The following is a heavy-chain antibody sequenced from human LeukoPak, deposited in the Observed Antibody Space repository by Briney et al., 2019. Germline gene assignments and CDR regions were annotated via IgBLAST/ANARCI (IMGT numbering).Heavy chain of an antibody. CDR1: GFTFSSYA. CDR3: AKDWTAIAAAAADY. V-gene: IGHV3-23*01. D-gene: IGHD6-13*01. Sequence: GGSLRLSCAASGFTFSSYAMSWVRQAPGKGLEWVSAISGSGGSTYYADSVKGRLTISRDNSKNTLYLQMNSLRAEDTAVYYCAKDWTAIAAAAADYWGQGTLVTVSS. CDR2: ISGSGGST. J-gene: IGHJ4*02.